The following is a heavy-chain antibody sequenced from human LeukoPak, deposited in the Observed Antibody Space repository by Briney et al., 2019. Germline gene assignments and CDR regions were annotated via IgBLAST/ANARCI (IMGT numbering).Heavy chain of an antibody. D-gene: IGHD3-9*01. CDR1: GGSISSSY. Sequence: PSETLSLTCTVSGGSISSSYWTWIRQTPGKGLEWIGFAFYTGSTHYNPSLKSRVTTSVDTSKNQFSLRLNSVTAADSAVYYCATIGAKHSSSDAFDIWGHGTMVTVSS. J-gene: IGHJ3*02. V-gene: IGHV4-59*03. CDR3: ATIGAKHSSSDAFDI. CDR2: AFYTGST.